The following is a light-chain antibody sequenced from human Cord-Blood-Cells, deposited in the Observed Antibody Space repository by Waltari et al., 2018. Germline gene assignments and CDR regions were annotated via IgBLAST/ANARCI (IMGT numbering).Light chain of an antibody. CDR1: QSVSSSY. Sequence: SPGTLSLSPGERATLSCRASQSVSSSYLAWYQQKPGQAPRLLMYGASSRATGIPDRFSGSGSGTDFTRTISRLEPEDFAVYYCQQYGSSPLTFGRGTNVEIK. J-gene: IGKJ4*01. V-gene: IGKV3-20*01. CDR3: QQYGSSPLT. CDR2: GAS.